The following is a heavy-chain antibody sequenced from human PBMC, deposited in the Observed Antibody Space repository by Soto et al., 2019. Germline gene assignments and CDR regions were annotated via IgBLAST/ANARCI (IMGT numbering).Heavy chain of an antibody. CDR1: GFTYSSYG. Sequence: QVQLVESGGGVVQPGRSLRLSCAASGFTYSSYGMHWVRQAPGKGLEWVAVIWYDGSNKYYADSVKGRFTISRDNSKNTLYLQMNSLRAEDTAVYYCAAPFTGYLRRWGQGTLVTVSS. J-gene: IGHJ4*02. D-gene: IGHD3-9*01. V-gene: IGHV3-33*01. CDR2: IWYDGSNK. CDR3: AAPFTGYLRR.